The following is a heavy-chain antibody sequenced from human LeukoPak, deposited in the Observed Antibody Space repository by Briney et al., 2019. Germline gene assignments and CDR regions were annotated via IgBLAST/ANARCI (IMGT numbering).Heavy chain of an antibody. Sequence: GGSLRLSCAASGFTFSGYAMHWVRQAPGKGLEWVAFIRYDGSNKYYADSVKGRFTISRDNSKNTLYLQMNSLRAEDTAVYYCAKDLDGSSWYGVYWGQGTLVTVSS. V-gene: IGHV3-30*02. CDR2: IRYDGSNK. CDR3: AKDLDGSSWYGVY. CDR1: GFTFSGYA. J-gene: IGHJ4*02. D-gene: IGHD6-13*01.